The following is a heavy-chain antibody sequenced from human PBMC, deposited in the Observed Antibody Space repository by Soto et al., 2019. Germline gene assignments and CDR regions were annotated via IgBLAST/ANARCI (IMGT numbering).Heavy chain of an antibody. V-gene: IGHV3-48*03. CDR2: ISSSGSTI. Sequence: GGSLRLSCAASGFTFSSYEMNWVRQAPGKGLEWVSYISSSGSTIYYADSVKGRFTISRDNAKNSLYLQMNSLRAEDTAVYYCARDGGATLRPVDWFDPWGQGTLVTVSS. CDR3: ARDGGATLRPVDWFDP. CDR1: GFTFSSYE. J-gene: IGHJ5*02. D-gene: IGHD1-26*01.